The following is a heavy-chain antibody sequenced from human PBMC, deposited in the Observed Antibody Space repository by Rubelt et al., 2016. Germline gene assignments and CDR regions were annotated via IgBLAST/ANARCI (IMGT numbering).Heavy chain of an antibody. V-gene: IGHV4-59*01. J-gene: IGHJ4*02. CDR1: GGSISSYY. CDR3: ATGLQAQRSFDY. CDR2: IYYSGST. D-gene: IGHD3-16*01. Sequence: GPGLVKPSETLSLTCTVSGGSISSYYWSWIRQPPGKGLEWIGSIYYSGSTYYNPSLKSRVIISVDMSKNQFSLKLSSVTAADTAVYYCATGLQAQRSFDYWGQGTLVTVSS.